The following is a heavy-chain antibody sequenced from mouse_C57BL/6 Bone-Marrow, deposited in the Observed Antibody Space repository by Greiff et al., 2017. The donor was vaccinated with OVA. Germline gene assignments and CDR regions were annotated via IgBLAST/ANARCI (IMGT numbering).Heavy chain of an antibody. CDR1: GYTFTSYW. D-gene: IGHD2-1*01. J-gene: IGHJ2*01. V-gene: IGHV1-59*01. CDR2: IDPSDSYT. Sequence: VQLQQPGAELVRPGTSVKLSCKASGYTFTSYWMHWVKQRPGQGLEWIGVIDPSDSYTNSNQKFKGKATLTVDTSSSTAYMQLSSLTSEDSAVYYCARVGNLLDYWGQGTTLTVSS. CDR3: ARVGNLLDY.